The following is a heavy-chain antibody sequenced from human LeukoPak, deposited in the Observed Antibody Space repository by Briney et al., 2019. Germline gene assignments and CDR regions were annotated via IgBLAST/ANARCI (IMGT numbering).Heavy chain of an antibody. CDR1: GFTVSSNY. V-gene: IGHV3-53*01. J-gene: IGHJ4*02. D-gene: IGHD1-14*01. Sequence: GGSLRLSCAASGFTVSSNYMTWVRQAPGKGLEWVSVIYSGGSTYYADSVTGRFAISRDDSKNTLYLQMNSLRAEDTAVYYCASGLPPGIIDYWGQGTLVTVSS. CDR2: IYSGGST. CDR3: ASGLPPGIIDY.